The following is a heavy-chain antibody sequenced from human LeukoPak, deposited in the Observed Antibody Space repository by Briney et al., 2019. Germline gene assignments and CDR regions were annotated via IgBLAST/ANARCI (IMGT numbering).Heavy chain of an antibody. V-gene: IGHV4-59*01. Sequence: SETLSLTCTVSGGSMNPYYWTWIRQSPGQGLEWIGYIYFTGSTTYNTPLTSRVTFSVDRSTNQFSLKLTSVTAADTAVYYCAREGGNYYGSGSYGGYYYYLDVWGKGTPVSVSS. CDR2: IYFTGST. J-gene: IGHJ6*03. CDR1: GGSMNPYY. CDR3: AREGGNYYGSGSYGGYYYYLDV. D-gene: IGHD3-10*01.